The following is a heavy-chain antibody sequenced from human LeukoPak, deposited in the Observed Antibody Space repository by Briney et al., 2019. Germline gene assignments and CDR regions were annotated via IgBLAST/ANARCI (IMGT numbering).Heavy chain of an antibody. J-gene: IGHJ6*03. V-gene: IGHV1-8*03. D-gene: IGHD3-22*01. CDR2: MNPNSGNT. CDR1: GYTFTSND. CDR3: ARAAGPNYYDSSGYPSPRYYYYMDV. Sequence: ASVKVSCKXSGYTFTSNDINWVQQATGQGLEWMGWMNPNSGNTGYSQKFQGRVTITRNTSISTAYMELSSLRSEDTAVYYCARAAGPNYYDSSGYPSPRYYYYMDVWGKGTTVTVSS.